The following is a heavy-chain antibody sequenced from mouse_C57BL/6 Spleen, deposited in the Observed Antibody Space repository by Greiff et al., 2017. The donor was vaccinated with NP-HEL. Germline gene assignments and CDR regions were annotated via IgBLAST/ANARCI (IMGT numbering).Heavy chain of an antibody. D-gene: IGHD1-1*01. J-gene: IGHJ3*01. CDR3: TTPPYYGLSGGFAY. CDR1: GFNIKDDY. V-gene: IGHV14-4*01. CDR2: IDPENGDT. Sequence: EVQVVESGAELVRPGASVKLSCTASGFNIKDDYMHWVKQRPEQGLAWIGWIDPENGDTEYASKFQGKATITADTSSNTAYLQLSSLTSEDTAVYYCTTPPYYGLSGGFAYWGQGTLVTVSA.